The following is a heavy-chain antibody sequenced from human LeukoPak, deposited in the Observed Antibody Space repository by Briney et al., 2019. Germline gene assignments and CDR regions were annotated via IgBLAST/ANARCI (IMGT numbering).Heavy chain of an antibody. CDR3: LRAFQLVGVTARWKPYEFDY. V-gene: IGHV1-8*01. Sequence: ASVKVSCKASGYTFTSCDINWERQATGQGLEWMGWMNPNSGNTGYALKFQGRVTMTRISSISTPYMSLSSLRSEDTPAYQCLRAFQLVGVTARWKPYEFDYSGEGTLVTVSS. J-gene: IGHJ4*02. CDR2: MNPNSGNT. CDR1: GYTFTSCD. D-gene: IGHD1-26*01.